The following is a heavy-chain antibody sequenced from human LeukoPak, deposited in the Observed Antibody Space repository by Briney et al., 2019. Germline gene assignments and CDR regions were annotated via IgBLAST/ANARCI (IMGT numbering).Heavy chain of an antibody. D-gene: IGHD6-19*01. Sequence: SQTLSLTCTVSGGSISSGGYYWSWIRQHPGKGLEWIGYIYYSGSTYYNPSLKSRVTISVDTSKNQFSLKLSSVTAADTAVYYCARVFIGRSSGWYSDYWGQGTLVTASS. CDR3: ARVFIGRSSGWYSDY. J-gene: IGHJ4*02. V-gene: IGHV4-31*03. CDR2: IYYSGST. CDR1: GGSISSGGYY.